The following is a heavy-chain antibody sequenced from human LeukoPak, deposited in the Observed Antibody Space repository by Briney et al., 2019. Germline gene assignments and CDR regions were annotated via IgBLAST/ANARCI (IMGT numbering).Heavy chain of an antibody. CDR3: AREIFGSGSYPDY. J-gene: IGHJ4*02. CDR2: IWHDASHT. V-gene: IGHV3-33*01. Sequence: GRSLRLSCAASVFILCIYAMHWVPDAPGKGLEGVALIWHDASHTFYTDSVQGRFTISRDNSKNTVYLQMNSLGGEDTAVYYCAREIFGSGSYPDYWGQGTLVTVSS. D-gene: IGHD3-10*01. CDR1: VFILCIYA.